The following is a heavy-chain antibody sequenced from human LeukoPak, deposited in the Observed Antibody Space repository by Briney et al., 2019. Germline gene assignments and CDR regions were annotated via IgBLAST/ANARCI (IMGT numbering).Heavy chain of an antibody. V-gene: IGHV3-30*04. Sequence: GGSLRLSCAASGFTFNIYALHWVRQAPGKGLEWVARISYDGSNEYYADSVKGRFTISRDNSKNTLYLQMNSLRPEDTAMYYCARDTYDSIHGMVVWGQGTTVTVSS. J-gene: IGHJ6*02. D-gene: IGHD3-22*01. CDR2: ISYDGSNE. CDR3: ARDTYDSIHGMVV. CDR1: GFTFNIYA.